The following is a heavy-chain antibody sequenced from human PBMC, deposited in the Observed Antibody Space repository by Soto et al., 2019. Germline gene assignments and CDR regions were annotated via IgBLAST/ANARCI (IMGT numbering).Heavy chain of an antibody. Sequence: ASVKVSCNASGYTFARFAVHWVRQAPGQSLEWMGWINADNGQTKYSQNFQGRITMTRDKSANTVYLEVHSLRSQDTAFYYCAGGEWWTRLGGVSWCDRWGNGTRVTV. J-gene: IGHJ5*02. CDR3: AGGEWWTRLGGVSWCDR. V-gene: IGHV1-3*01. CDR2: INADNGQT. CDR1: GYTFARFA. D-gene: IGHD2-8*02.